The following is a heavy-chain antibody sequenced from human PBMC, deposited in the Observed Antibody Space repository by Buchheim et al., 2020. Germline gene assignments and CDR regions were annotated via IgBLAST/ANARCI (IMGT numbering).Heavy chain of an antibody. D-gene: IGHD2-8*01. Sequence: EVQLLESGGDLVQPGGSLRLSCTASGFTFSSYAMSWVRQVPGKGLEWVSTVSGNGFNTYHADSVKGRFTISRDSSKNTLYLQMNSLRAEDAAVYYCVKGYCTNGVCYTDYWGQGT. CDR1: GFTFSSYA. J-gene: IGHJ4*02. V-gene: IGHV3-23*01. CDR3: VKGYCTNGVCYTDY. CDR2: VSGNGFNT.